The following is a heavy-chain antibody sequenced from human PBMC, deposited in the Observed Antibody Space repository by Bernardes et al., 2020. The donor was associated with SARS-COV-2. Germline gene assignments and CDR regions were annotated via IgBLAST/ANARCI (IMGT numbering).Heavy chain of an antibody. Sequence: ASMKVSCKASGYTFSTHGISWVRQAPGQGLEWMGWISAYNGDTNYAEKFKGRVTMTTDTSTSTAYMDLRRLTSDDTAVYYCARAGPVSHCGGYCSLAYWCQGPLVTV. CDR3: ARAGPVSHCGGYCSLAY. V-gene: IGHV1-18*01. CDR2: ISAYNGDT. CDR1: GYTFSTHG. D-gene: IGHD2-21*02. J-gene: IGHJ4*02.